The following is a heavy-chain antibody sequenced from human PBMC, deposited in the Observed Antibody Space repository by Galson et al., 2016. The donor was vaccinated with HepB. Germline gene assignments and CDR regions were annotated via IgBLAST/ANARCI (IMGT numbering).Heavy chain of an antibody. V-gene: IGHV3-49*04. CDR3: VRDAYCSGGRCYFDC. CDR2: IRGNIYGGTT. Sequence: SLRLSCAGSGFNFGDYAINWVRQAPGKGLEWVGFIRGNIYGGTTKYVGSVEGRFTISRDDSKSIAYLQMNSLKTEDTAVYFCVRDAYCSGGRCYFDCWGQGTLVTVSS. D-gene: IGHD2-15*01. J-gene: IGHJ4*02. CDR1: GFNFGDYA.